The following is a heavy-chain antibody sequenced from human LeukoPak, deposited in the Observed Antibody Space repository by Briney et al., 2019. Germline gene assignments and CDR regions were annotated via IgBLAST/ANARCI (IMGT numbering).Heavy chain of an antibody. J-gene: IGHJ1*01. CDR1: GYTFTGYY. CDR3: ARALRIAVAGKYFQH. V-gene: IGHV1-2*02. CDR2: INPNSGGT. D-gene: IGHD6-19*01. Sequence: GASVKVSCKASGYTFTGYYMHWVRQAPGQGLEWMGWINPNSGGTNYAQKFQGRVTMTRDTSISTAYMELSRLRSDDTAVYYCARALRIAVAGKYFQHWGQGTLVTVSS.